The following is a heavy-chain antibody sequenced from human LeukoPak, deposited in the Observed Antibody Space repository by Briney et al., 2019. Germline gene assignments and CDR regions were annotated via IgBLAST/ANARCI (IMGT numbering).Heavy chain of an antibody. J-gene: IGHJ4*02. CDR3: VKDSSAGRYFDY. V-gene: IGHV3-64D*06. D-gene: IGHD1-26*01. Sequence: PRGSPRLSSSASGFTFSRYAMHWVRQAPGGGVEYVSAISSNGGSTYYADSVKGRFTISRDNSRNTLHLQMSSLRVEDTAVYYCVKDSSAGRYFDYWGQGTLVTVSS. CDR1: GFTFSRYA. CDR2: ISSNGGST.